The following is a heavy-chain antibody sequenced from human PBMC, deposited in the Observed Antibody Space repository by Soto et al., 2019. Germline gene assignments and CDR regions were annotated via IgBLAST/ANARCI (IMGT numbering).Heavy chain of an antibody. Sequence: PGGSLRLSCAASGFTLSTNAMTWVRQPPGKGLEWVSSMNGAGTSTSHADSVKGRFTTSRDNSRNTLYLEMNSLTAEDTAVYYCSRGGADHYPYGLHVWGQGTTVTVSS. D-gene: IGHD3-10*01. V-gene: IGHV3-23*01. CDR1: GFTLSTNA. CDR3: SRGGADHYPYGLHV. CDR2: MNGAGTST. J-gene: IGHJ6*02.